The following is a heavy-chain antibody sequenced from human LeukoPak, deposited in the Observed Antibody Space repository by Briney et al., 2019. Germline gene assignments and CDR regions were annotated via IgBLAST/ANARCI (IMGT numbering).Heavy chain of an antibody. CDR1: GFTFSSYT. CDR3: ARRFGQSGPYYLDY. V-gene: IGHV3-21*01. J-gene: IGHJ4*02. Sequence: PGGSLRLSCAASGFTFSSYTMNWVRQAPGKGLEWVSSIGGNNNYIYYADSVNGRFTISRDNAKNSLYLQMNSLRAEDTAVYYCARRFGQSGPYYLDYWGQGILVTVSS. CDR2: IGGNNNYI. D-gene: IGHD3-10*01.